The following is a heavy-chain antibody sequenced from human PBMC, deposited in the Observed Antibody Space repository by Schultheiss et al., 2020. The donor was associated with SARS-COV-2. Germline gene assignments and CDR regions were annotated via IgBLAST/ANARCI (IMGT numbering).Heavy chain of an antibody. CDR3: ARDPLSFEVVPATDAFDI. J-gene: IGHJ3*02. CDR1: GGSFSGYY. Sequence: SETLSLTCAVYGGSFSGYYWSWIRQPPGKGLEWIGYIYHSGSTYYNPSLKSRVTMSVDTSKNQFSLKLSSVTAADTAVYYCARDPLSFEVVPATDAFDIWGQGTMVTVSS. D-gene: IGHD2-15*01. CDR2: IYHSGST. V-gene: IGHV4-34*01.